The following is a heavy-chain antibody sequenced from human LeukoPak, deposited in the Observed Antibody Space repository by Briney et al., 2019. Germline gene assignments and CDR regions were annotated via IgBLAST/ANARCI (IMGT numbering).Heavy chain of an antibody. CDR3: ARHSPTSSSGILGGVDY. V-gene: IGHV5-51*01. CDR1: GYSFTSYW. Sequence: GESLKISCKGSGYSFTSYWIGWVRQMPGKGLEWMGIIYPGDSDTRYSPSFQGQVTISADKSISTAYLQWSSLKASDTAMYYCARHSPTSSSGILGGVDYWGQGTLVTVSS. J-gene: IGHJ4*02. D-gene: IGHD3-16*01. CDR2: IYPGDSDT.